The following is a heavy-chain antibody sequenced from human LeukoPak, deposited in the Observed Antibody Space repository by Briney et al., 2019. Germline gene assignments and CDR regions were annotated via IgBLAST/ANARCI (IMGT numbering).Heavy chain of an antibody. D-gene: IGHD3-16*01. CDR2: IYYSGST. Sequence: SETPSLTCTVSGGSFSTYYWSWIRQPPGKGLEWIGYIYYSGSTDYNPSLKSRVTMSLDTSKNQFSLKLTSVTAADTAVYYCVRAVISFGAAVAKGFDCWGQGTLVTVSS. V-gene: IGHV4-59*01. CDR3: VRAVISFGAAVAKGFDC. CDR1: GGSFSTYY. J-gene: IGHJ4*02.